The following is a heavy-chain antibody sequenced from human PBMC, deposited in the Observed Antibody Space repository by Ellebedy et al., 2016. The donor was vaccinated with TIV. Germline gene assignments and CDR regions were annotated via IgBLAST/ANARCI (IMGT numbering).Heavy chain of an antibody. Sequence: PGGSLRLSCVASGFTFSNYDMHWVRQAPGKGLEWVTVTSYDGSAKYYADSVKGRFTISRDNSKNTRYLQMNSLKAEDTAIDYCAKDQVGGDGRWVFDIWGQGTMVTVSS. V-gene: IGHV3-30*18. CDR1: GFTFSNYD. CDR3: AKDQVGGDGRWVFDI. CDR2: TSYDGSAK. J-gene: IGHJ3*02. D-gene: IGHD3-16*01.